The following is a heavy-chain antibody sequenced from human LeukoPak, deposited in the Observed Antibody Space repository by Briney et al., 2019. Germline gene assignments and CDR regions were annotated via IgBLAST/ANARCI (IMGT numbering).Heavy chain of an antibody. D-gene: IGHD1-1*01. V-gene: IGHV4-34*01. Sequence: PSETLSLTCAVYGGSFSGYYWSWIRQPPGKGLEWIGEINHSGSTNYNPSLKSRVTISVDTSKNQFSLKLSSVTAADTAVYYCARLPPRLPTGTSVYYYYYYMDVWGKGTTVTISS. CDR3: ARLPPRLPTGTSVYYYYYYMDV. CDR1: GGSFSGYY. J-gene: IGHJ6*03. CDR2: INHSGST.